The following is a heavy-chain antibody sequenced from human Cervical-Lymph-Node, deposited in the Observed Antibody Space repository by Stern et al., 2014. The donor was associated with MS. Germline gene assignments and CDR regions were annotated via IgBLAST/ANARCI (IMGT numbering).Heavy chain of an antibody. CDR3: ARGRGSAGMDV. Sequence: VQLVESGAEVKKPGASVKVSCKASGYTLTSYGITWVRQAPGQGLEWMGWISADNGNTNYAQKLQGRVPMTTDTSTSKAYMEARSLRSDGTAVYYWARGRGSAGMDVWGQGTTVTVSS. J-gene: IGHJ6*02. CDR1: GYTLTSYG. D-gene: IGHD5-12*01. CDR2: ISADNGNT. V-gene: IGHV1-18*01.